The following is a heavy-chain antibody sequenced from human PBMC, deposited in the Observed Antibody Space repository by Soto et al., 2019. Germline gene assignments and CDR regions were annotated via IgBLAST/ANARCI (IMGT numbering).Heavy chain of an antibody. V-gene: IGHV1-18*01. CDR3: AKDSGARSEYFQD. Sequence: QVLLVQSGAEVKRPGASVKVSCKASGYTFTSYGISWVRQAPGQGLEWMGWITPLKGDTHHSPKFQVRIIMTTDTSTSTAYFEMRRLTSDDTAVYYCAKDSGARSEYFQDWGQGTLVSVSS. CDR1: GYTFTSYG. CDR2: ITPLKGDT. J-gene: IGHJ1*01. D-gene: IGHD4-17*01.